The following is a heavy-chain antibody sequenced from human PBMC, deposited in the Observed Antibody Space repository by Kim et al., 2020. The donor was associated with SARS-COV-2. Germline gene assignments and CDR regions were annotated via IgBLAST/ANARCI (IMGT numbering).Heavy chain of an antibody. D-gene: IGHD1-1*01. V-gene: IGHV4-4*07. J-gene: IGHJ1*01. Sequence: NPSLKSRVTMSVDTSKNQFSLKLSSVTAADTAVYYCARAGADGNEYFQHWGQGTLVTVSS. CDR3: ARAGADGNEYFQH.